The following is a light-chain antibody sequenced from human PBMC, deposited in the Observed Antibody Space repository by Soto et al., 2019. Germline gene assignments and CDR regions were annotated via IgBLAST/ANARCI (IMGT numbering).Light chain of an antibody. Sequence: QSALPQPPSASGSPGQSVTISCTGTSSDVGGYNYVSWYQQHPGKAPKLIIYEVSKRPSGVPDRFSGSKSGNTASLTVSGLQAEDEADYYCSSYVGSNNFVFGTGTKVTVL. V-gene: IGLV2-8*01. CDR2: EVS. CDR3: SSYVGSNNFV. J-gene: IGLJ1*01. CDR1: SSDVGGYNY.